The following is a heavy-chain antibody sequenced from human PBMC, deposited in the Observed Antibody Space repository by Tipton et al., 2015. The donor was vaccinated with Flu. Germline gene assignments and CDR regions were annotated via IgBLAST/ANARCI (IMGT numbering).Heavy chain of an antibody. Sequence: SLRLSCLASGFTFDDYGMSWVRQVPGKGLEWVAGSNWNGGSTSYAASVEGRFTISRDNGKKLLNLQMSSLRVEDTAFYYCARDVGYSGYEVHCWGQGTQVSVSS. D-gene: IGHD6-25*01. CDR1: GFTFDDYG. J-gene: IGHJ4*02. CDR2: SNWNGGST. V-gene: IGHV3-20*04. CDR3: ARDVGYSGYEVHC.